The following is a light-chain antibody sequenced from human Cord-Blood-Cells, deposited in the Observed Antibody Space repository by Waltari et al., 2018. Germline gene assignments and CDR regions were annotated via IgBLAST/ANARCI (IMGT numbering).Light chain of an antibody. CDR3: CSYAGSSTFGV. J-gene: IGLJ3*02. CDR1: SSDVGSYNL. CDR2: AVS. Sequence: QSALTQPASVSGSPGQSITISCTGTSSDVGSYNLVSWYQQHPGKAPKLMIYAVSKRPSGVSNRFSGSKSGNTASLTISGLQAEDEADYYCCSYAGSSTFGVFGGGTKLTVL. V-gene: IGLV2-23*02.